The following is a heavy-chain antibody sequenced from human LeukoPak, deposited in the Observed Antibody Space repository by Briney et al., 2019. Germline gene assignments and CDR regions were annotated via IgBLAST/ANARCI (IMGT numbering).Heavy chain of an antibody. D-gene: IGHD6-13*01. CDR2: IYYSGST. CDR1: GGSISSSSYY. V-gene: IGHV4-39*02. Sequence: SETLSLTCTVSGGSISSSSYYWGWIRQPPGTGLEWIGSIYYSGSTYYNPSLKSRVTISVDTSKNQFSLKLSSVTAADTAVYYCARDKPGYSSSWYGGVYYYYYYMDVWGKGTTVTISS. J-gene: IGHJ6*03. CDR3: ARDKPGYSSSWYGGVYYYYYYMDV.